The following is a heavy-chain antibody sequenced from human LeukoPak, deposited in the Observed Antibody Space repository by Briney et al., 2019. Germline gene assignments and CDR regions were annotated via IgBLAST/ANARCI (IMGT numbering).Heavy chain of an antibody. CDR3: AREDPYYDYVWGSYRYGYYFDY. CDR2: LYTSGST. Sequence: SETLSLTCTVSGGSISSYYWSWIRQPAGRGLEWIGRLYTSGSTNYNPSLKSRVTMSLDTSKNQFSLKLSSVTAADTAVNYCAREDPYYDYVWGSYRYGYYFDYWGQGTLVTVSS. J-gene: IGHJ4*02. V-gene: IGHV4-4*07. CDR1: GGSISSYY. D-gene: IGHD3-16*02.